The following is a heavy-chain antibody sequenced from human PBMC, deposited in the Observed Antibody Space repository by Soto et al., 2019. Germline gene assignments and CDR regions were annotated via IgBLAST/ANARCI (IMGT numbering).Heavy chain of an antibody. CDR1: GFTFSSHG. J-gene: IGHJ4*02. V-gene: IGHV3-30*18. Sequence: GGSLRLSCAASGFTFSSHGMHWVRQAPGKGLEWVAVISYDGSNKYYADSVKGRFTISRDNSKNTLYLQMNSLRAEDTAVYYCAKPVPRITMVRGVTPYFDYWGQGTLVTVSS. D-gene: IGHD3-10*01. CDR3: AKPVPRITMVRGVTPYFDY. CDR2: ISYDGSNK.